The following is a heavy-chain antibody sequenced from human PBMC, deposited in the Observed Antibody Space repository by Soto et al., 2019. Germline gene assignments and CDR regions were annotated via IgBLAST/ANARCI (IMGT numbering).Heavy chain of an antibody. CDR2: TSWNSGSI. CDR1: GFTFDDYA. Sequence: PGGSLRLSCAASGFTFDDYAMHWVRQAPGKGLEWVSGTSWNSGSIGYADSVKGRFTISRDNAKNSLYLQMNSLRAEDTALYYCAKPFFLGTTTSYYFDYWGQGTLVTVSS. CDR3: AKPFFLGTTTSYYFDY. V-gene: IGHV3-9*01. J-gene: IGHJ4*02. D-gene: IGHD1-1*01.